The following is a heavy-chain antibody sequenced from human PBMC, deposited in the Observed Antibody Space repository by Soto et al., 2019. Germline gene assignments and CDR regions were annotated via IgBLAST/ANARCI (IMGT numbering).Heavy chain of an antibody. CDR1: GGTFSSYA. D-gene: IGHD3-9*01. Sequence: ASVKVSCKASGGTFSSYAISWVRQAPGQRLEWMGWINAGNGNTKYSQKFQGRVTITRDTSASTAYMELSSLRSEDTAVYYCARRNYDILTGYYAFDIWGQGTMVTVSS. J-gene: IGHJ3*02. V-gene: IGHV1-3*01. CDR3: ARRNYDILTGYYAFDI. CDR2: INAGNGNT.